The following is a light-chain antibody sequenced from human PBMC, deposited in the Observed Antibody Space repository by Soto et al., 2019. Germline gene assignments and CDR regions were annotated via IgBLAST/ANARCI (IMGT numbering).Light chain of an antibody. J-gene: IGKJ5*01. Sequence: EIVLTQSPATLSLSPGERATLSCRASQSVSSYLAWYQQKPGQAPRLLIYDASNRATGIPARFSGSGSGTDVTLTISSLEPEYFAVYYCQQRSNWPPDFGQGTRLEIK. V-gene: IGKV3-11*01. CDR1: QSVSSY. CDR3: QQRSNWPPD. CDR2: DAS.